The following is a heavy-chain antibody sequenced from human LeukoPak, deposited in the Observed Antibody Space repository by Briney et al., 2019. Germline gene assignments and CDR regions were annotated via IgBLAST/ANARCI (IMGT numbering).Heavy chain of an antibody. CDR2: IDWDDDK. CDR3: ARTSIAGVFFDY. V-gene: IGHV2-70*13. Sequence: ESGPTPVNPTQTLTLTCTFSGFSLSTTGMCVTWIRQPPGKALEWLALIDWDDDKFYSTSLRTRLTISKDTSKNQLVLTMTNMDPVDTATYYCARTSIAGVFFDYWGQGTLVTVSS. CDR1: GFSLSTTGMC. D-gene: IGHD3-16*01. J-gene: IGHJ4*02.